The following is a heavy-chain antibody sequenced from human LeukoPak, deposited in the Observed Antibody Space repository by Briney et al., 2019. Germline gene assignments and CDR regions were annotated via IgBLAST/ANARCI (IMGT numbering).Heavy chain of an antibody. J-gene: IGHJ6*02. CDR3: AASSGYSDYYYYGMDV. CDR2: IYYSGST. D-gene: IGHD3-22*01. Sequence: PSGTLSLTCTVSGGSISSYYWSWIRQPPGKGLEWVGYIYYSGSTNYNPSLKSRVTISVDTSKNQFSLKLSSVTAADTAVYYCAASSGYSDYYYYGMDVWGQGTTVTVSS. CDR1: GGSISSYY. V-gene: IGHV4-59*01.